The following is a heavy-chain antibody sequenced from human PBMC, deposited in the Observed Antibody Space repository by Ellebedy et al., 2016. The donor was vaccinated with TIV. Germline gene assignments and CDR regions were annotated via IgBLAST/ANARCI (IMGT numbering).Heavy chain of an antibody. Sequence: SETLSLTCTVSGGSISSYYWSWIRQPPGKGLEWIGYIYYSGSTNYNPSLKSRVTISVDTSKNQFSLKLSSVTAADTAVYYCASGGGSGWWFYFDYWGQGTLVTVSS. J-gene: IGHJ4*02. CDR2: IYYSGST. CDR3: ASGGGSGWWFYFDY. D-gene: IGHD6-19*01. CDR1: GGSISSYY. V-gene: IGHV4-59*08.